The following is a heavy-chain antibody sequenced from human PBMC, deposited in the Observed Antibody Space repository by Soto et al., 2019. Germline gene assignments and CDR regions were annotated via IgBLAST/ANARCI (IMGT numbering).Heavy chain of an antibody. Sequence: QITLKESAPTLVKPTQTLTLTCTFSGFSLSTSGVGVGWIRQPPGKALEWLALIYWDDNKRYSPSLKSRLTITKDTSKHQVVLTMTYMAPVDTATYYCAHRGRPQISHWFEPWGQGTLVTVSS. J-gene: IGHJ5*02. D-gene: IGHD3-10*01. V-gene: IGHV2-5*02. CDR3: AHRGRPQISHWFEP. CDR1: GFSLSTSGVG. CDR2: IYWDDNK.